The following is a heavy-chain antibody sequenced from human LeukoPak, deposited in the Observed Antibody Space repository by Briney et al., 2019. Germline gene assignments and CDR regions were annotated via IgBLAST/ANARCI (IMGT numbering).Heavy chain of an antibody. J-gene: IGHJ4*02. Sequence: GGSLRLSCSASGFTFSIYGMHWVRQAPGKGLEWVAFISYDGSNKYYADSVKGRFTISRDNSKNTLYLQINSLRAEDTAVYYCAKDLEIVVMTVSDYWGQGTLVTVSS. CDR3: AKDLEIVVMTVSDY. V-gene: IGHV3-30*18. CDR1: GFTFSIYG. D-gene: IGHD2-21*02. CDR2: ISYDGSNK.